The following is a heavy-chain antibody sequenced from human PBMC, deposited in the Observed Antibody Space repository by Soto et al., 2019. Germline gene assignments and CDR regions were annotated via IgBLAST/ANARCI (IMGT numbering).Heavy chain of an antibody. D-gene: IGHD3-3*01. CDR2: ISGSGGST. CDR3: ACHLFITIFEIDY. CDR1: GFTFSSYA. J-gene: IGHJ4*02. V-gene: IGHV3-23*01. Sequence: GGSLRLSCAASGFTFSSYAMSWVRQAPGKGLEWVSAISGSGGSTYYADSVKGRFTISRDNSKNTLYLQMNSLRAEDTAVYYCACHLFITIFEIDYWGQGTPVTVSS.